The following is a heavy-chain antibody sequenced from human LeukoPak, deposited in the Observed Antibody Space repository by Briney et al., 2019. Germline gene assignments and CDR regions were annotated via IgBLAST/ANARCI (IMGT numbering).Heavy chain of an antibody. CDR1: GGTFSSYA. V-gene: IGHV1-69*13. CDR2: IIPIFGTA. J-gene: IGHJ5*02. CDR3: AGDHRRGIAAAGTRGFDP. Sequence: ASVKVSCKASGGTFSSYAISWVRQSPGQGLEWMGGIIPIFGTANYAQKFQGRVTITADESTSTAYMELSSLRSEDTAVYYCAGDHRRGIAAAGTRGFDPWGQGTLVTVSS. D-gene: IGHD6-13*01.